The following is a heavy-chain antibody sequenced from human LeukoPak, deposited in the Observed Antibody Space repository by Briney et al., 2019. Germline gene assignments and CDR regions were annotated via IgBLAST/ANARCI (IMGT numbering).Heavy chain of an antibody. D-gene: IGHD6-13*01. CDR3: ARRGAAAAGTNWFDP. CDR2: IYYSGST. CDR1: GGSISSSSYY. V-gene: IGHV4-39*01. J-gene: IGHJ5*02. Sequence: PSETLSLTCTVSGGSISSSSYYWGWIRQPPGKGLEWIGSIYYSGSTYYNPSLKSRVTISVDTSKNQFSLKLSSVTAADTAVYYCARRGAAAAGTNWFDPWGQGTLVTVSS.